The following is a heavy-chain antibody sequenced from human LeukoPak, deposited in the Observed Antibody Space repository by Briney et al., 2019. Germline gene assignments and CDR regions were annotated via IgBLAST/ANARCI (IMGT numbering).Heavy chain of an antibody. CDR3: ASYGSGSYRFDP. CDR1: GGSITSGAYY. D-gene: IGHD3-10*01. J-gene: IGHJ5*02. Sequence: SETLSLTCTVSGGSITSGAYYWNWIRHFPGEGLEWIGYIHHSGSTYYNPSLKSRVIISVDTSKNQFSLKLNSVTAADTAVYYCASYGSGSYRFDPWGQGTLVTVSS. V-gene: IGHV4-31*03. CDR2: IHHSGST.